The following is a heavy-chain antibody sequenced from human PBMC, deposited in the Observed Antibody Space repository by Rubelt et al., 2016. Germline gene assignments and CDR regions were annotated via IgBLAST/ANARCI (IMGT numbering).Heavy chain of an antibody. CDR3: AKISHCSSTSCYGMDV. J-gene: IGHJ6*02. V-gene: IGHV3-23*01. Sequence: GKGLEWVSAISGSGGSTYYADSVKGRFTISRDNSKNTLYLQMNSLRAEDTAVYYCAKISHCSSTSCYGMDVWGQGTTVTVSS. D-gene: IGHD2-2*01. CDR2: ISGSGGST.